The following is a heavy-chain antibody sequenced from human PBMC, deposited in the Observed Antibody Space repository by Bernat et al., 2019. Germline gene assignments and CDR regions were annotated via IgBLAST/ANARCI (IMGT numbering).Heavy chain of an antibody. CDR3: ASLCSHSNGCYDY. CDR2: VDTYGSTT. D-gene: IGHD4/OR15-4a*01. V-gene: IGHV3-74*03. Sequence: EVQLVESGVGLVQPGGSLRLSCAASGFPFSKYWMHWVRQAPGKGLVWVSGVDTYGSTTTYADSVKGRFTISRDNAKNTLYLQVNSLRAEDTAVYYCASLCSHSNGCYDYWGQGILVTVSS. CDR1: GFPFSKYW. J-gene: IGHJ4*02.